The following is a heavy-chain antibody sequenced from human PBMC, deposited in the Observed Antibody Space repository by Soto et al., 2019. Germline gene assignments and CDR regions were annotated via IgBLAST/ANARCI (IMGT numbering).Heavy chain of an antibody. CDR2: VSGSGGSR. V-gene: IGHV3-23*01. CDR3: AKELYGADGSLQGRPSPFDY. Sequence: EVQLLESGGDLVQPGGSLRLSCAASGFTFSSYVMSWVRQAPGKGLEWVSGVSGSGGSRNYADSVRGRFTISRDNSKNTLYLQMNSLRAEDTAVYYCAKELYGADGSLQGRPSPFDYWGQGTLVTVSS. CDR1: GFTFSSYV. D-gene: IGHD3-10*01. J-gene: IGHJ4*02.